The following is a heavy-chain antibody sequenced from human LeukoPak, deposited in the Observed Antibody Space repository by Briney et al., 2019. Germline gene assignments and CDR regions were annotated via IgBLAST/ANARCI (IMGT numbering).Heavy chain of an antibody. V-gene: IGHV4-38-2*02. D-gene: IGHD2-15*01. CDR1: GDSISSPFS. J-gene: IGHJ4*02. CDR3: ARVFYSSDAPTNYFDY. CDR2: IYRYGST. Sequence: PSETLSLTCSVSGDSISSPFSWGWIRQPPGKGLEWIGSIYRYGSTYYNPSLKSRVTISADTSKNQFSLRLTSVTATDTAVYYCARVFYSSDAPTNYFDYWGQGVLVTVSS.